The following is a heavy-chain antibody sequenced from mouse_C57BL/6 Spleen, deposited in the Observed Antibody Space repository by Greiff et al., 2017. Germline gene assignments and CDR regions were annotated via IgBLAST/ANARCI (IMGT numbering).Heavy chain of an antibody. CDR2: IDPETGGT. D-gene: IGHD2-10*01. CDR1: GYTFTDYE. Sequence: VKVVESGAELVRPGASVTLSCKASGYTFTDYEMHWVKQTPVHGLEWIGAIDPETGGTAYNQKFKGKAILTADKSSSTAYMELRSLTSEDSAVYYCTRTPLLLDYWGQGTTLTVSS. CDR3: TRTPLLLDY. J-gene: IGHJ2*01. V-gene: IGHV1-15*01.